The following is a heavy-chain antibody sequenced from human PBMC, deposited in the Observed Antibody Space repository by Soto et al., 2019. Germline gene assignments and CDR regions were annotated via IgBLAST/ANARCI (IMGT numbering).Heavy chain of an antibody. CDR3: ARAREVQRYSWNDGGY. V-gene: IGHV3-30-3*01. CDR1: GFTFSSYA. J-gene: IGHJ4*02. D-gene: IGHD1-20*01. Sequence: QVQLVESGGGVGQPGRSLRLSCAASGFTFSSYAMHWVRQAPGKGLEWVAVISYDGSNKYYADSVKGRFTISRDNSKNTLYLQMNSLRAEDTAVYYCARAREVQRYSWNDGGYWGQGTLVTVSS. CDR2: ISYDGSNK.